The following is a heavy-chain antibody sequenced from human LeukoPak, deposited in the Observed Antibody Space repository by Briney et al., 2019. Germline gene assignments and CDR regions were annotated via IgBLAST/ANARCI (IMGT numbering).Heavy chain of an antibody. CDR2: IYYSGST. D-gene: IGHD3-22*01. J-gene: IGHJ4*02. Sequence: SETPSLTCTVSGGSISSSSYYWGWIRQPPGKGLEWIGSIYYSGSTYYNPSLKSRVTIAVDTSKNQFSLKLSSVTAADTAVYYCATPSNYYDRSGYYVKDWGQGTLVTVSS. V-gene: IGHV4-39*05. CDR3: ATPSNYYDRSGYYVKD. CDR1: GGSISSSSYY.